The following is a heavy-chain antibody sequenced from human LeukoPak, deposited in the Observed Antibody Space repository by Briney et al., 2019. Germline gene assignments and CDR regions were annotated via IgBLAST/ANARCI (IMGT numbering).Heavy chain of an antibody. CDR3: AKGHGSGSYLYPYDAFDI. Sequence: GGSLRLSCAASGFTFSDYGLHWVRQSPGKGLEWVAFIRYDGGNTYYADSVKGRFTISRDNTKNTLYLQMNSLRAEDTAVYYCAKGHGSGSYLYPYDAFDIWGQGTMVTVSS. J-gene: IGHJ3*02. D-gene: IGHD3-10*01. CDR2: IRYDGGNT. V-gene: IGHV3-30*02. CDR1: GFTFSDYG.